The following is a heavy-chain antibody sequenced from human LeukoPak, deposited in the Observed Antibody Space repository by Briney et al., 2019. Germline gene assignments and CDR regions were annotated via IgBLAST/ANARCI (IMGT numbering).Heavy chain of an antibody. CDR2: IKQDGSEK. V-gene: IGHV3-7*01. J-gene: IGHJ4*02. Sequence: GGSLRLSCAASGFTFSSYWMSWVRQAPGKGLERVANIKQDGSEKYYVDSVKGRFTISRDNAKNSLYLQMNSLRDEDTAVYYRARVRRDRLLYFDYWGQGTLVTVSS. CDR1: GFTFSSYW. CDR3: ARVRRDRLLYFDY. D-gene: IGHD5-12*01.